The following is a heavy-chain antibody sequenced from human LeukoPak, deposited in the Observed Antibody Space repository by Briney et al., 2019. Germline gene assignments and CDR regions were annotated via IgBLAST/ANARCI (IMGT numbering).Heavy chain of an antibody. J-gene: IGHJ4*02. CDR2: IKQDGSEK. Sequence: GGSLRLSCAASGFTFSSYSMSWVRQAPGKGLEWVANIKQDGSEKYYVDSVKGRFTISRDNAKNSLYLQMNSLRAEDTAVYYCARLERSYYFDYWGQGTLVTVSS. D-gene: IGHD1-1*01. CDR1: GFTFSSYS. V-gene: IGHV3-7*01. CDR3: ARLERSYYFDY.